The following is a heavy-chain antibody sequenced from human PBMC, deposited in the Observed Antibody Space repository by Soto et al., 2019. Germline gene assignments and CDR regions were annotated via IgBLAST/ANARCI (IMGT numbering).Heavy chain of an antibody. D-gene: IGHD2-21*01. CDR3: AREHSFDPFHH. CDR1: GFTFSRYW. J-gene: IGHJ1*01. V-gene: IGHV3-74*01. CDR2: ISSDGSNA. Sequence: EVQLVASGGGLVQPGASLRLSCVASGFTFSRYWMNWVRQVPGKGLVWVSRISSDGSNATYADSVKGRFTISRDHAKSTLYLQMNSLRVENTAVYHCAREHSFDPFHHWGQGTLVTVSS.